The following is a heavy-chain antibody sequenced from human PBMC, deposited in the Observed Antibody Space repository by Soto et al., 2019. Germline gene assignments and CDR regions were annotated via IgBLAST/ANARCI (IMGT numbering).Heavy chain of an antibody. J-gene: IGHJ4*02. CDR3: AHRHRVGTLTGGFDF. Sequence: GPTLVNPTQTLTLTCYFSGFSFSPPGLGVGWIRQPPGNSPECLAVIYSNDNKRYNPSLQTRVSITKDTSKSQVVLTMTYMDPADTATYFCAHRHRVGTLTGGFDFWGQGILVTVSS. D-gene: IGHD3-9*01. CDR1: GFSFSPPGLG. V-gene: IGHV2-5*01. CDR2: IYSNDNK.